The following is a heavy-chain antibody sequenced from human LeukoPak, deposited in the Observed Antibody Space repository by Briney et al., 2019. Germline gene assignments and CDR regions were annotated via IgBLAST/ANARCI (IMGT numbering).Heavy chain of an antibody. J-gene: IGHJ4*02. V-gene: IGHV3-23*01. CDR1: GFTFSSYG. CDR3: ARGEMVQVY. CDR2: ISGSGSNT. Sequence: GGSLRLSCAAAGFTFSSYGMSWVRQAPGKGLEWVSSISGSGSNTYQPDSVKGRFTISRDNSKNTLYLQMNSLRADDTAVYYCARGEMVQVYWGQGTLVTVSS. D-gene: IGHD5-24*01.